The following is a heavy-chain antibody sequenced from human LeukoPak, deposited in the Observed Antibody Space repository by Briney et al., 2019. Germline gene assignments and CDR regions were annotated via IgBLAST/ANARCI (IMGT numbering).Heavy chain of an antibody. J-gene: IGHJ6*02. V-gene: IGHV1-3*01. CDR2: INAGNGNT. CDR3: ARLYFRAYYDSSGRSSQRLLGGMDV. D-gene: IGHD3-22*01. CDR1: GYTFTSYA. Sequence: ASVKVSCKASGYTFTSYAMHWVRQAPGQRLEWMGWINAGNGNTKYSQRFQGRVTITRDTSASTAYMELSSLRSEDTAVYYCARLYFRAYYDSSGRSSQRLLGGMDVWGQGTTVTVSS.